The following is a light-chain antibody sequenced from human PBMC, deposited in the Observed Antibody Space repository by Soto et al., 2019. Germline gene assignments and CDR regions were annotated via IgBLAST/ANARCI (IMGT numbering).Light chain of an antibody. V-gene: IGKV3-15*01. CDR1: QSVSSN. CDR3: QQYNNWPPNT. CDR2: GAS. Sequence: IVMRQSPDSLAVPLGERATINCKSSQSVSSNYLAWYQQKPGQAPRLLIYGASTRATGIPARFSGGAAGRSCTVSVGGRQSEDFAVYDCQQYNNWPPNTFGQGTKVDVK. J-gene: IGKJ1*01.